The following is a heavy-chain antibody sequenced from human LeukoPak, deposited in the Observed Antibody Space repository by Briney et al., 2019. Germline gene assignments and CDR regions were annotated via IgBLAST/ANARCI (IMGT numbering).Heavy chain of an antibody. CDR2: IFYSGDT. CDR3: ARGKYFYGSGNYYPFDY. D-gene: IGHD3-10*01. J-gene: IGHJ4*02. CDR1: GVSISSYY. Sequence: SETLSLTCTVSGVSISSYYWSWIRQPPGKGLEWIGYIFYSGDTKYNPSLKSRVTISVDTSKNQFPLKLSSVTAADTAVYYCARGKYFYGSGNYYPFDYWGQGTLVTVSS. V-gene: IGHV4-59*01.